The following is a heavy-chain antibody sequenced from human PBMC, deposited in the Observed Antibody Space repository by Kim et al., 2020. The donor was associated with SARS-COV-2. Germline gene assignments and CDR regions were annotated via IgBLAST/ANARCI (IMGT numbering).Heavy chain of an antibody. Sequence: SETLSLICTVSGGSISSSSYYWGWLRQPPGKGLEWIGSLYYSGSTYYNPSLKSRVTISVDTSKNQFSLKLRSVTAADTAVYYCAGGYYYDSSGYYYPFDYWGQGTLVTVSS. CDR2: LYYSGST. CDR3: AGGYYYDSSGYYYPFDY. D-gene: IGHD3-22*01. CDR1: GGSISSSSYY. V-gene: IGHV4-39*07. J-gene: IGHJ4*02.